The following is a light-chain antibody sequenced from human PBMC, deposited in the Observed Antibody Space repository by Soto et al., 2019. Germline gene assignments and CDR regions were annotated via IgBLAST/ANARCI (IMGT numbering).Light chain of an antibody. Sequence: QSVLTQPPSAPGTPGQRVLISCSGSSSNIGSNTVNWYQQLPGTAPKLLIYSNSRRPSGVPDRFSASKSGTSASLAISGLQSDDEAEYYCAAWDDSLNGMVFGGGTKLTVL. J-gene: IGLJ2*01. CDR1: SSNIGSNT. CDR3: AAWDDSLNGMV. V-gene: IGLV1-44*01. CDR2: SNS.